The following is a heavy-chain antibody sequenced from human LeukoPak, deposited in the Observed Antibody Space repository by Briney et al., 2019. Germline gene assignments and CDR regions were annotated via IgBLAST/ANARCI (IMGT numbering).Heavy chain of an antibody. V-gene: IGHV1-24*01. CDR2: FDPEDGET. CDR3: ATRPPYYYDSSGYRFDY. D-gene: IGHD3-22*01. CDR1: GYTLTELS. J-gene: IGHJ4*01. Sequence: ASVKVSCKVSGYTLTELSMHWVRQAPGKGLEWMGGFDPEDGETIYAQKSQGRVTMTEDTSTDTAYMELSSLRSEDTAVYYCATRPPYYYDSSGYRFDYCGQGTLVTVYS.